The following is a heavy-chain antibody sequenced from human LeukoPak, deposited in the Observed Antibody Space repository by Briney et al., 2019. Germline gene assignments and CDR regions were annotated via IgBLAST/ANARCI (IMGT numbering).Heavy chain of an antibody. Sequence: GGSLRLSCAASGFTLSTYAMSWVRQTPGKGLEWVAATSSSDAGTYHADSVRGRFTISRDNSKNTLYLQMNSLRAEDAAVYFCAKAPVTSCSGAYCYPFDSWGQGTLVTVSS. V-gene: IGHV3-23*01. J-gene: IGHJ4*02. D-gene: IGHD2-21*01. CDR3: AKAPVTSCSGAYCYPFDS. CDR2: TSSSDAGT. CDR1: GFTLSTYA.